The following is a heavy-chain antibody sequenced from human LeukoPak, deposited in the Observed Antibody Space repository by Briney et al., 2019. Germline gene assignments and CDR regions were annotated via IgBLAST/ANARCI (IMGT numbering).Heavy chain of an antibody. D-gene: IGHD3-22*01. CDR2: IYPGDSDT. CDR1: GYSFTSYW. J-gene: IGHJ4*02. Sequence: GESLKISCKGSGYSFTSYWIGWVRQMPGKGLEWMGIIYPGDSDTRNSPSFQGQVTISADKSISTAYLQWSSLKASDTAMYYCARPSLYYDSSGYSSLFFDYWGQGTLVTVSS. V-gene: IGHV5-51*01. CDR3: ARPSLYYDSSGYSSLFFDY.